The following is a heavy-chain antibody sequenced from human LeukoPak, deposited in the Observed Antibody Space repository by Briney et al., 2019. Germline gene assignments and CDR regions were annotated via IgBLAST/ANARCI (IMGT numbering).Heavy chain of an antibody. D-gene: IGHD3-16*02. CDR1: GGTFSSYA. J-gene: IGHJ4*02. CDR2: IIPIFGTA. V-gene: IGHV1-69*05. CDR3: ARRPITFGGVIVLLYY. Sequence: SVKVSCKASGGTFSSYAISWVRQAPGQGLEWMGRIIPIFGTANYAQKFQGRVAITTDESTSTAYMELSSLRSEDTAVYYCARRPITFGGVIVLLYYWGQGTLVTVSS.